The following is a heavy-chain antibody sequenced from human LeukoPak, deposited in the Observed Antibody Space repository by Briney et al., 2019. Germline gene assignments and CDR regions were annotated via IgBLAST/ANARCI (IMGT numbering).Heavy chain of an antibody. J-gene: IGHJ3*02. CDR3: ARSGSSGYWDGYDAFDI. CDR1: GGSISSSSYY. CDR2: IYYSGST. Sequence: KASETLSLTCTVSGGSISSSSYYWGWIRQPPGKGLEWIGSIYYSGSTYYNPSLKSRVTISVDTSKNQLSLKLSSVTAADTAVYYCARSGSSGYWDGYDAFDIWGQGTMVTVSS. V-gene: IGHV4-39*07. D-gene: IGHD3-22*01.